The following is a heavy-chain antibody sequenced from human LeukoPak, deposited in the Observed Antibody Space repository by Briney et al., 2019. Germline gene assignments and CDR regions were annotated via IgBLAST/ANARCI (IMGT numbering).Heavy chain of an antibody. CDR3: VRNLPMDY. J-gene: IGHJ4*02. V-gene: IGHV3-64D*06. CDR2: ISGGGTT. D-gene: IGHD1-14*01. Sequence: PGGSLRLSCSASGFTFSSYPMHWVRQAPGKGLEYVSSISGGGTTDYADSVRGRFTISRDNSKNTLYLQMSSLSPEDTAVYYWVRNLPMDYWGQGTLVTVSS. CDR1: GFTFSSYP.